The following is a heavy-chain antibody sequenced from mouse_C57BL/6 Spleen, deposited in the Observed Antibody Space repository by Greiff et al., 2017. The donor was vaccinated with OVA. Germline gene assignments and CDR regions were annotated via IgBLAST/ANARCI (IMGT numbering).Heavy chain of an antibody. CDR1: GYTFTSYW. D-gene: IGHD1-1*01. Sequence: QVQLKQPGAELVKPGASVKMSCKASGYTFTSYWITWVKQRPGQGLEWIGDIYPGSGSTNYNEKFKSKATLTVDTSYSTAYMQLSSLTSEDSAVYYCARGGDYGKEGYWGQGTTLTVSS. J-gene: IGHJ2*01. CDR2: IYPGSGST. V-gene: IGHV1-55*01. CDR3: ARGGDYGKEGY.